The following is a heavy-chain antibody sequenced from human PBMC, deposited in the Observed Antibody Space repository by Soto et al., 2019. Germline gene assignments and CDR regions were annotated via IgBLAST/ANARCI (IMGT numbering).Heavy chain of an antibody. Sequence: SEPLSLTSNRSGCTISISDYYWGWVRHSPGKGLEWIGSIFYSGASHYNPSLKSRLTISVDTSKKQFSLKLSSVAAADTAVYYCARYNFHYDVLSDYALYAHDYWGQGTLVTVS. CDR1: GCTISISDYY. J-gene: IGHJ4*01. CDR3: ARYNFHYDVLSDYALYAHDY. V-gene: IGHV4-39*01. CDR2: IFYSGAS. D-gene: IGHD3-3*01.